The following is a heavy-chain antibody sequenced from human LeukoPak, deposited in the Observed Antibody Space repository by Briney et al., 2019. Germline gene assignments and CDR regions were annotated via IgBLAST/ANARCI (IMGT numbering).Heavy chain of an antibody. D-gene: IGHD3-3*01. Sequence: PSETLSLTCAVYGGSFSGFYWSWIRQPPGKGLEWIGEISHSGSTNYNPSLKSRVIISGDTSKNQFSLNPNSVTAADTAVYYCAKRRITIFGVGFDPWGQGTLVTVSS. CDR3: AKRRITIFGVGFDP. J-gene: IGHJ5*02. CDR2: ISHSGST. V-gene: IGHV4-34*01. CDR1: GGSFSGFY.